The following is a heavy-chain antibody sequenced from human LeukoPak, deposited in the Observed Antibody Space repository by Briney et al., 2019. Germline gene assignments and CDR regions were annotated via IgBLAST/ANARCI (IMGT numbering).Heavy chain of an antibody. V-gene: IGHV3-30*02. Sequence: PGGSLRLSCAASGFTFSSYGMHWVRQAPGKGLEWVAFIRYDGSDKYYADSVKGRFTISRDNAKNSLYLQMNSLRAEDTAVYYCARRYCTSTSCYAFDYWGQGTLVTVSS. CDR3: ARRYCTSTSCYAFDY. CDR1: GFTFSSYG. D-gene: IGHD2-2*01. J-gene: IGHJ4*02. CDR2: IRYDGSDK.